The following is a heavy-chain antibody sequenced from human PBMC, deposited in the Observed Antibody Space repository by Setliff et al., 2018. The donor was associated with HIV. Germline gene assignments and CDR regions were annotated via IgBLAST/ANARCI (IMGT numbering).Heavy chain of an antibody. Sequence: PSETLSLTCTVSGGSMSTHYWSWIRQTPGKGLEWIGHIYTTGSTRYNPSLRSRVTISVDTSKNQFSLKLTSVTAADTAVYYCARDRPSSSWYFNAFDIWGQGTMVTVSS. CDR2: IYTTGST. CDR1: GGSMSTHY. J-gene: IGHJ3*02. D-gene: IGHD6-13*01. V-gene: IGHV4-59*11. CDR3: ARDRPSSSWYFNAFDI.